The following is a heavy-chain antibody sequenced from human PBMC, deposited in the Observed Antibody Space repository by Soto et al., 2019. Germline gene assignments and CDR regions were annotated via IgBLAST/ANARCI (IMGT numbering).Heavy chain of an antibody. CDR2: IRSKANSYAT. J-gene: IGHJ4*02. D-gene: IGHD3-10*01. CDR3: TRQERYKLWFGEASGPESDY. Sequence: EVQLVESGGGLVQPGGSLKLSCAASGFTFSGSAMHWVRQASGKGLEWVGRIRSKANSYATAYAASVKGRFTISRDDSKNTAYLQMNSLKTEDTAVYYCTRQERYKLWFGEASGPESDYWGQGTLVTVSS. V-gene: IGHV3-73*01. CDR1: GFTFSGSA.